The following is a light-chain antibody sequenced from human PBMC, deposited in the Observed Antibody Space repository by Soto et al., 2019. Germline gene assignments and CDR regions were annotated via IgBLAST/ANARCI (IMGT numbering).Light chain of an antibody. CDR2: LNSDGSH. CDR3: QTWGTGPQV. J-gene: IGLJ2*01. CDR1: SGHSSYA. V-gene: IGLV4-69*01. Sequence: QSVLTQSPSASASLGASVKLTCTLSSGHSSYAIAWHQQQPEKGPRYLMKLNSDGSHTKGDGIPDRFSGSSSGAERYLTISSLQSEDEADYYFQTWGTGPQVFGGGTKLTVL.